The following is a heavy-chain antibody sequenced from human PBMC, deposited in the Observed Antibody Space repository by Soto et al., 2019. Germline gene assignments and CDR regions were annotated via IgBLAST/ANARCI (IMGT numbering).Heavy chain of an antibody. CDR1: GFTFRSYT. CDR3: AKARCSTTDCYVPDS. J-gene: IGHJ5*01. Sequence: DVQLLESGGGLVQPGGSLRLSCAASGFTFRSYTMSWVRQAPGKGLEWISSISASGGRPSYADSVQGRFIISRDNPMNTVYLQMSSLRAEDTARYFCAKARCSTTDCYVPDSWGKGTLVTVSS. D-gene: IGHD1-1*01. CDR2: ISASGGRP. V-gene: IGHV3-23*01.